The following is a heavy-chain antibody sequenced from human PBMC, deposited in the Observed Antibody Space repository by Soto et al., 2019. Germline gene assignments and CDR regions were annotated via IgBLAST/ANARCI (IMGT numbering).Heavy chain of an antibody. D-gene: IGHD2-15*01. CDR1: GGSISSSSYY. CDR2: IYYSGST. J-gene: IGHJ5*02. Sequence: SETLSLTCTVPGGSISSSSYYWGWIRQPPGKGLEWIGSIYYSGSTYYNPSLKSRVTISVDTSKNQFSLKLSSVTAADTAVYYCARNGDCSGGSCYSGPNWFDPWGQGTLVTVSS. CDR3: ARNGDCSGGSCYSGPNWFDP. V-gene: IGHV4-39*01.